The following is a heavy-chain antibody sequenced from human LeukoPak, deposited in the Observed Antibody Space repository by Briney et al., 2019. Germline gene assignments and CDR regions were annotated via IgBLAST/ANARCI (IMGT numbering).Heavy chain of an antibody. J-gene: IGHJ6*03. CDR1: GGSINNYY. Sequence: SETLSLTCTVSGGSINNYYWSWIRQPPGKGLEWIGYIYYSGSTNYNPSLKSRVTISVDTSKKQFSLKLSSVTAADTAVYYCVRVRPRGYYDSSGYYGNYHMDVWGKGTRVTVSS. D-gene: IGHD3-22*01. CDR2: IYYSGST. CDR3: VRVRPRGYYDSSGYYGNYHMDV. V-gene: IGHV4-59*01.